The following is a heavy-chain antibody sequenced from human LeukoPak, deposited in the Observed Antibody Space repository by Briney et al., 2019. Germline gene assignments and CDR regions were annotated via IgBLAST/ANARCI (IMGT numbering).Heavy chain of an antibody. D-gene: IGHD6-19*01. CDR2: MNLNSGNT. V-gene: IGHV1-8*01. CDR3: TRGSSGRRDN. CDR1: VYTFTSCD. J-gene: IGHJ4*02. Sequence: ASVKVSCKASVYTFTSCDINWVRQATGQGLEWMGWMNLNSGNTRYGQRFQGRITMPRDISIGTAYMELSNLTSEDTAIYYCTRGSSGRRDNWGQGTLVTVSA.